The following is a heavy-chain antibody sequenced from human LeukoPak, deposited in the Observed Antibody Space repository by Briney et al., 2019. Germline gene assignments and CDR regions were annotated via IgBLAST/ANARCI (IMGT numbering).Heavy chain of an antibody. V-gene: IGHV4-34*01. CDR1: GGSFGGYY. CDR3: ARASLAKGDY. J-gene: IGHJ4*02. Sequence: SETLSLTCAVYGGSFGGYYWSWIRQPPGKGLEWIGEINHSGSTNYNPSLKSRVTISVDTSKNQFSLKLSSVTAADTAVYYCARASLAKGDYWGQGTLVTVSS. CDR2: INHSGST.